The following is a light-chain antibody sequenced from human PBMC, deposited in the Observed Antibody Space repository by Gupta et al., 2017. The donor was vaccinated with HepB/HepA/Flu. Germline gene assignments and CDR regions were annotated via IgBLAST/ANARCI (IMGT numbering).Light chain of an antibody. CDR1: SSNIGAVYD. V-gene: IGLV1-40*01. J-gene: IGLJ2*01. CDR3: QSYDSSLSGSV. CDR2: GNS. Sequence: QSVLTQPPSVSGAPGQRVTISCPGSSSNIGAVYDVHVYQQRPGKAPKLLLYGNSNRPSGVPDRFSGSKSGTSASLAITGLQAEDEADYYCQSYDSSLSGSVFGGGTKLTVL.